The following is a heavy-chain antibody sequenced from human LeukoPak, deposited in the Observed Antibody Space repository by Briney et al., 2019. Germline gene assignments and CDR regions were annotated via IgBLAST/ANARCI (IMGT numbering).Heavy chain of an antibody. J-gene: IGHJ4*02. V-gene: IGHV1-18*04. Sequence: GASVKVSCKASGYTFTSYGISWVRQAPGQGLEWMGWISAYNGNTNYAQKLQGRVTLTTDTSTSTAYMELRRLRSDDTAVYYCARVMGDIVVVPAAIDYWGQGTLVTVSS. CDR1: GYTFTSYG. CDR2: ISAYNGNT. CDR3: ARVMGDIVVVPAAIDY. D-gene: IGHD2-2*02.